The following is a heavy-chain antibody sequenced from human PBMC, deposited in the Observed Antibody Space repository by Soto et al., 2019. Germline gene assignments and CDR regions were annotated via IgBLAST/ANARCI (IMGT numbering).Heavy chain of an antibody. D-gene: IGHD6-6*01. V-gene: IGHV4-39*01. J-gene: IGHJ5*02. CDR3: ARRRIAARPYWFDP. CDR2: IYYSGST. CDR1: GGSISSSSYY. Sequence: QLQLQESGPGLVKPSETLSLTCTVSGGSISSSSYYWGWIRQPPGKGLEWIGSIYYSGSTYYNPSLESRVTISLDTSKTTFSLMLSSVTAAATAVYSCARRRIAARPYWFDPWGQGTLVTVSS.